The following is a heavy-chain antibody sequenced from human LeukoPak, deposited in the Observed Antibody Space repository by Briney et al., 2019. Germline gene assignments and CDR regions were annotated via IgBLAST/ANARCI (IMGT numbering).Heavy chain of an antibody. CDR1: GGSFSGYY. CDR2: INHSGST. Sequence: SETLSLTCAVYGGSFSGYYWSWIRQPPGKGLEWIGEINHSGSTNYNPSLKSRVTISVDTSKNQFSLKLSSVTAADTAVYYCARGPSYYGSGSYYREEFAFDIWGQGTMVTASS. D-gene: IGHD3-10*01. V-gene: IGHV4-34*01. CDR3: ARGPSYYGSGSYYREEFAFDI. J-gene: IGHJ3*02.